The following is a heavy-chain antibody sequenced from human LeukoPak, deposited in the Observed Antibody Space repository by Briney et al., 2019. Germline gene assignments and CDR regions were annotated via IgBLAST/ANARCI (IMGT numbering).Heavy chain of an antibody. CDR2: IIPIFGTA. D-gene: IGHD2-15*01. CDR1: GGTFSSYA. J-gene: IGHJ4*02. CDR3: ARDGYCSGGSCYGRF. V-gene: IGHV1-69*05. Sequence: SVKVSCKASGGTFSSYAISWVRQAPGQGLEWMGGIIPIFGTANYAQKSQGRVTITTDESTSTAYMELSSLRSEDTAVYYCARDGYCSGGSCYGRFWGQGTLVTVSS.